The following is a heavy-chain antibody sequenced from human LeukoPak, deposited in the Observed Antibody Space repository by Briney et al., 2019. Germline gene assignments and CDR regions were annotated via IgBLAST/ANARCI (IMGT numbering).Heavy chain of an antibody. CDR2: ISSSGSTI. CDR3: ARDRGLKTVTTRGTDY. CDR1: GFTFSDYY. Sequence: GGSLRLSCAASGFTFSDYYMSWIRQAPGKGLEWVSYISSSGSTIYYADSVKGRFTISRDNAKNSLYLQMNSLRAEDTAVYYCARDRGLKTVTTRGTDYWGQGTLVTVSS. V-gene: IGHV3-11*01. J-gene: IGHJ4*02. D-gene: IGHD4-17*01.